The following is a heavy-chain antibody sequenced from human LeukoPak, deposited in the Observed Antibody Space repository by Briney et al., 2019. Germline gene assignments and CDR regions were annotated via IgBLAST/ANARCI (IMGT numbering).Heavy chain of an antibody. J-gene: IGHJ4*02. Sequence: ASVKVSCKASGYTFTGYYIHWVRQAPGQGLEWMGWINPNSGGTNSAQQFQGRVTLTRDTSISTAYMELSRLRSDDTAVYYCARDSGDYYDSRDIDYWGQGTLVTVSS. D-gene: IGHD3-22*01. V-gene: IGHV1-2*02. CDR2: INPNSGGT. CDR3: ARDSGDYYDSRDIDY. CDR1: GYTFTGYY.